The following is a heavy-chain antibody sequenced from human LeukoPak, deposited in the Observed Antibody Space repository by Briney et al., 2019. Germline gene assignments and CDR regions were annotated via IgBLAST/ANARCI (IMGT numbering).Heavy chain of an antibody. D-gene: IGHD3-3*01. CDR1: GFTFSSYS. V-gene: IGHV3-48*01. CDR3: ARGSYDFWSGLYPRYFDY. J-gene: IGHJ4*02. CDR2: ISSSSSTI. Sequence: GGSLRLSCAASGFTFSSYSMNWVRQAPGKGLEWVSYISSSSSTIYYADSVKGRFTISRENAKNSLYLQMNSLRAEDTAVYYCARGSYDFWSGLYPRYFDYWGQGTLVTVSS.